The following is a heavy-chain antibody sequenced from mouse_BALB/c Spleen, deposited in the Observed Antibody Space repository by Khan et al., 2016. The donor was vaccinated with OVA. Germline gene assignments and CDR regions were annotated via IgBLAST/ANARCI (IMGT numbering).Heavy chain of an antibody. CDR1: GYTFTNYG. CDR2: INTNTGEP. J-gene: IGHJ2*01. Sequence: QIQLVQSGPELKKPGETVKISCKASGYTFTNYGMNWVKQAPGKGLKWMGWINTNTGEPTYAEEFKGRFAFSLETSASTAYLQINNLKNEDTATXFGGRLLITAGFDYWGQGTTPTVSS. CDR3: GRLLITAGFDY. D-gene: IGHD2-4*01. V-gene: IGHV9-3*02.